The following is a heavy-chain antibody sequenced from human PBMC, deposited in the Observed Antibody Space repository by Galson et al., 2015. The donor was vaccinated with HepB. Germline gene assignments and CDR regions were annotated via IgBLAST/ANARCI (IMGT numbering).Heavy chain of an antibody. Sequence: SLRLSCAASGFTFSSYGMHWVRQAPGKGLEWVAVISYDGSNKYYADSVKGRFTISRDNSKNTLYLQMNSLRAEDTAVYYCAKDRPDCSGGSCYPLIFCYGMGVWGRGTTGTVSS. V-gene: IGHV3-30*18. D-gene: IGHD2-15*01. CDR3: AKDRPDCSGGSCYPLIFCYGMGV. J-gene: IGHJ6*02. CDR1: GFTFSSYG. CDR2: ISYDGSNK.